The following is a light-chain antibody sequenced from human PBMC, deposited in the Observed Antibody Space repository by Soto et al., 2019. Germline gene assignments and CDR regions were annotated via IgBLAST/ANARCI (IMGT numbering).Light chain of an antibody. CDR2: RAS. V-gene: IGKV2-30*01. CDR3: MQGTHWPPT. CDR1: QSLEYSDGNAY. Sequence: DVVMTQSPLSLPVTLGQPASISCRSSQSLEYSDGNAYLNWFHRRPGQSPRRLIYRASNRDSGVPDRFSGSGSGTDFTLKISRVEAEDVGVYYCMQGTHWPPTFGRGTKVEIK. J-gene: IGKJ1*01.